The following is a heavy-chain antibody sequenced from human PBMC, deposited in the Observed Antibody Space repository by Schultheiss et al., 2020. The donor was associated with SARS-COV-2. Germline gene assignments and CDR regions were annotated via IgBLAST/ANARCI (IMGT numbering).Heavy chain of an antibody. V-gene: IGHV3-48*04. D-gene: IGHD4-11*01. CDR1: GFTFASYT. CDR2: ISSSSSIT. J-gene: IGHJ6*02. Sequence: GGSLRLSCAASGFTFASYTMTWVRQAPGKGLEWVSYISSSSSITYYADSVKGRFTISRDNAKNSLYLQMNSLKTEDTAVYYCTTVSGHTVAYYYYYGMDVWGQGTTVTVSS. CDR3: TTVSGHTVAYYYYYGMDV.